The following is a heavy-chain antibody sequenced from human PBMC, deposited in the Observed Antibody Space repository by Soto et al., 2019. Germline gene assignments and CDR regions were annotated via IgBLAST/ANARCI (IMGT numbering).Heavy chain of an antibody. V-gene: IGHV4-4*02. Sequence: QVQLQESGPGLVKPSETLSLTCAVSGGSISTNDWWTWVRQPPGKGLEWIGDIHHTGSTTNYSPSLQSRVTVSIDKSENQFSLRLPSVTAAYTAVYYCAKRDCTNNVCHFPWGQGTLVTVSS. J-gene: IGHJ5*02. CDR3: AKRDCTNNVCHFP. D-gene: IGHD2-8*01. CDR2: IHHTGSTT. CDR1: GGSISTNDW.